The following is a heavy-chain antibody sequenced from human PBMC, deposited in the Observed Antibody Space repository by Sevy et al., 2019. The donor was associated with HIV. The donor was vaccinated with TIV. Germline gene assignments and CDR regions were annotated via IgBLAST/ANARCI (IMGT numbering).Heavy chain of an antibody. V-gene: IGHV4-59*01. CDR2: IYYSGSA. J-gene: IGHJ5*02. Sequence: SETLSLTCTVSGGSISSYYWSWIRQPPGKGLEWIGYIYYSGSANYNPSLKSRVTISVDTAKNQFSLKLSSVTAADTAADYCARKDCSGGSCYLNWFDPWGQGTLVTVSS. D-gene: IGHD2-15*01. CDR3: ARKDCSGGSCYLNWFDP. CDR1: GGSISSYY.